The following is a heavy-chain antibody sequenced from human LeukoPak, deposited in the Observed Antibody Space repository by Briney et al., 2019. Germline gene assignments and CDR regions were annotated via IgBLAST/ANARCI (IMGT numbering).Heavy chain of an antibody. V-gene: IGHV4-61*02. CDR3: ARDSTTYYYYYYMDV. CDR1: GGSISSGSYY. Sequence: SETLSLTCTVSGGSISSGSYYWSWIRPPAGKGLEWIGRIYTSRSTNYNPSLKSRVTISIDTSKNQFSLKLSSVTAADTAVYYCARDSTTYYYYYYMDVWGKGTTVTISS. D-gene: IGHD1-14*01. J-gene: IGHJ6*03. CDR2: IYTSRST.